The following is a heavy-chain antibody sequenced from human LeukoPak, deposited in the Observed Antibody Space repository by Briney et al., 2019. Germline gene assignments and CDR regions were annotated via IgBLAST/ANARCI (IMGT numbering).Heavy chain of an antibody. J-gene: IGHJ3*01. CDR3: AKDPGYYDSSGYWYV. Sequence: GGSLRLSCAASGFTFISDAMTWVRQPPGKGLEWVSGISGSGGSTYYADSVKGRFTISRDNSENTLYLQMNSLRADDTAVHYCAKDPGYYDSSGYWYVWGQGTMVTVSS. D-gene: IGHD3-22*01. CDR1: GFTFISDA. CDR2: ISGSGGST. V-gene: IGHV3-23*01.